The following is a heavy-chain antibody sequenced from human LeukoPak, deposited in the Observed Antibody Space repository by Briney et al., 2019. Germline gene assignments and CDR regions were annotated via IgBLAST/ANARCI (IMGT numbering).Heavy chain of an antibody. Sequence: SVKVSCKASGGTFSSYAISWVRQAPGQGLEWLGGISPIFGTANYAQKFQGRVAITTDESTSTAYMELSSLRSEDTAVYYCASNYYDSSGYYPHFDYWGQGTLVTVSS. CDR1: GGTFSSYA. CDR3: ASNYYDSSGYYPHFDY. V-gene: IGHV1-69*05. D-gene: IGHD3-22*01. J-gene: IGHJ4*02. CDR2: ISPIFGTA.